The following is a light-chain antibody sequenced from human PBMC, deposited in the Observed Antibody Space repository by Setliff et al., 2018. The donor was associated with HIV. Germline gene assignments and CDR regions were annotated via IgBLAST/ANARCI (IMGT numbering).Light chain of an antibody. CDR3: CSYAGSSATVV. CDR1: SNDVGRYNL. CDR2: EVI. V-gene: IGLV2-23*02. J-gene: IGLJ3*02. Sequence: QSVLTQPASVSGSPGQAITISCTGTSNDVGRYNLVSWYQQYPGKAPKVIIYEVIKRPSGVSSRFSGSKSGNTASLTISGLQAEDEADFYCCSYAGSSATVVFGGGTKGTVL.